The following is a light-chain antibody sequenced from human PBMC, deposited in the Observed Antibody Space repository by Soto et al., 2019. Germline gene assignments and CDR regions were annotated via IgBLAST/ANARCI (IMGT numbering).Light chain of an antibody. J-gene: IGKJ4*01. Sequence: AIRMTQSPSSFSASTGDRVTITCRASQGISSHLAWYQVKPGKAPRLLIYTASYLESGVPSRFSGSGSGKDFHLYLSSPHSEDFAVYYCEQDFNYPVTFGGGIKVEIK. CDR1: QGISSH. V-gene: IGKV1-8*01. CDR2: TAS. CDR3: EQDFNYPVT.